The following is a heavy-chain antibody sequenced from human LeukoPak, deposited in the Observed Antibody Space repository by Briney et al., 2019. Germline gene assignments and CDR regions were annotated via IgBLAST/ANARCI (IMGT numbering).Heavy chain of an antibody. CDR1: GYTFTGYY. CDR2: INPNSGGT. Sequence: ASVKVSCKASGYTFTGYYMHWVRQAPGQGLEWMGWINPNSGGTNYAQKFQGRVTMTRDTSISTAYMELSRLRSDDTAVYYCARELRYFDWFWVYWGQGTLVTVSS. D-gene: IGHD3-9*01. V-gene: IGHV1-2*02. J-gene: IGHJ4*02. CDR3: ARELRYFDWFWVY.